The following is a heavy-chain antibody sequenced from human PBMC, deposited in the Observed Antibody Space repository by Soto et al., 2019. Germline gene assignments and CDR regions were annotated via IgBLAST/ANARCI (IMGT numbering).Heavy chain of an antibody. J-gene: IGHJ4*02. Sequence: PGGSLRLSCAASGFTFSSYAMHWVRQAPGKGLEWVAVISYDGSNKYYADSVKGRFTISRDNSKNTLYLQMNSLRAEDTAVYYCARDRGEWELSFDYWGQGTLVTISS. CDR1: GFTFSSYA. CDR3: ARDRGEWELSFDY. CDR2: ISYDGSNK. V-gene: IGHV3-30-3*01. D-gene: IGHD1-26*01.